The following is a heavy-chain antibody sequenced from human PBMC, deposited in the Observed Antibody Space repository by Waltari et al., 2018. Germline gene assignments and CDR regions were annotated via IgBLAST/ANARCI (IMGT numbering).Heavy chain of an antibody. D-gene: IGHD6-19*01. CDR3: ARVAKDGSGWSWGYHFDY. CDR1: GYAFTDYY. J-gene: IGHJ4*02. V-gene: IGHV1-2*02. CDR2: INGNGGSA. Sequence: QVQLVQSGADVKKPGASVKVSCQASGYAFTDYYIQWARQVPGQGLEWMGWINGNGGSAHYAQKFQDRVTMTGDTSISTVYMELSSLRSDDTAVYYCARVAKDGSGWSWGYHFDYWGQGSLVSVSS.